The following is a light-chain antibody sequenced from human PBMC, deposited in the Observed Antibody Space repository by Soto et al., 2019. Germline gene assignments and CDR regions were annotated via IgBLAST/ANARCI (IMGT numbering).Light chain of an antibody. J-gene: IGKJ2*01. CDR3: QKRTNWHPHT. Sequence: EIVLTHSPTTLSLSPGSRSNLSCRASRNIGNLLYSYQQKSGQAPRLLIYDSSNRASGVPASFSGSGSGTDFTLPISSLAPQDFAVYYCQKRTNWHPHTFGQGTKVDIK. CDR2: DSS. CDR1: RNIGNL. V-gene: IGKV3-11*01.